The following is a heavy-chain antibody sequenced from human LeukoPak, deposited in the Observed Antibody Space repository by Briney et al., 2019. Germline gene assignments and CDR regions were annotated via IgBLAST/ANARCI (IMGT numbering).Heavy chain of an antibody. D-gene: IGHD3-22*01. J-gene: IGHJ4*02. CDR2: ISAYNGNT. Sequence: ASVKVSCKASGYTFTGYYMHWVRQAPGQGLEWMGWISAYNGNTNYAQKLQGRVTMTTDTSTSTAYMELRSLRSDDTAVYYCAREGYYDSSGTSYWGQGTLVTVSS. V-gene: IGHV1-18*04. CDR1: GYTFTGYY. CDR3: AREGYYDSSGTSY.